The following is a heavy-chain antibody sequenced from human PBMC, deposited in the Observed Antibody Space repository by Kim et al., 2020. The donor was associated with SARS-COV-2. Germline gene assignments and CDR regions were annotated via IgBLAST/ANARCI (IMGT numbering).Heavy chain of an antibody. CDR3: ARSTTVLKNFDN. D-gene: IGHD4-17*01. V-gene: IGHV4-39*01. CDR1: GGSMSRSGYY. J-gene: IGHJ4*02. Sequence: SETLSLTCSVSGGSMSRSGYYWGWVRQPPGNGLEWIGTVYYSGYTYSNPSLSSRVTISVDTSQSQFSLMLSFVTAADTAAYYCARSTTVLKNFDNWGQGT. CDR2: VYYSGYT.